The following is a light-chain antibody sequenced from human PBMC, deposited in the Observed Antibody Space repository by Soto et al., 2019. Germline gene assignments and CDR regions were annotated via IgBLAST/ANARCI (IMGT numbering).Light chain of an antibody. CDR1: SSNVGAYNL. CDR3: SSYAGNSYV. V-gene: IGLV2-23*01. J-gene: IGLJ7*01. Sequence: QSALAQPASVSGSPGQSITISCTGSSSNVGAYNLVSWYQQHPGKAPELMIYEGSKRPPGISSRFSGSKSGNTASLTISGLQAEDEADYYCSSYAGNSYVFGPGTQLTVL. CDR2: EGS.